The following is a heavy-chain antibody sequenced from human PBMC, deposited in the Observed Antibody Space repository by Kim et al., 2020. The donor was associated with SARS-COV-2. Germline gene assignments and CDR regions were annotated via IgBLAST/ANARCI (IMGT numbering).Heavy chain of an antibody. CDR3: ARDRDYYGSGSPPDFDY. D-gene: IGHD3-10*01. V-gene: IGHV3-30*07. Sequence: VKGRFTISRDNSKNTLYLQKNSLRAEDTAVYYCARDRDYYGSGSPPDFDYWGQGTLVTVSS. J-gene: IGHJ4*02.